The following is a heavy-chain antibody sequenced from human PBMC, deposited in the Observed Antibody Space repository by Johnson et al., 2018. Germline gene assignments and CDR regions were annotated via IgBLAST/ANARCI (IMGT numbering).Heavy chain of an antibody. D-gene: IGHD3-22*01. CDR2: IPYSGNT. Sequence: QEELRESGPGLVKASESLSLRCTVSGGSITDDYWIWIRQPPGKGLEWIGYIPYSGNTKYNHSLDSRVTLSVEPSKTQFSLRLSSVTAADTAIYYFARDLMAFHYFDSTGYRFYYMDVWGKGTTVTVSS. CDR1: GGSITDDY. V-gene: IGHV4-59*01. J-gene: IGHJ6*03. CDR3: ARDLMAFHYFDSTGYRFYYMDV.